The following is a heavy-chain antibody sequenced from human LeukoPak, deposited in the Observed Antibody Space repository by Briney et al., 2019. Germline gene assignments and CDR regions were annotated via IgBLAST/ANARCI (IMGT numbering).Heavy chain of an antibody. V-gene: IGHV4-39*07. Sequence: SETLSLTCTVSGGSISSSSYYWGWIRQPPGKGLEWIGSIYYSGSTYYNPSLKSRVTISVDTSKNQFSLKLSSVTAADTAVYYCARVEHSGSSGWSWGQGTLVTVSS. CDR3: ARVEHSGSSGWS. CDR1: GGSISSSSYY. J-gene: IGHJ5*02. D-gene: IGHD1-26*01. CDR2: IYYSGST.